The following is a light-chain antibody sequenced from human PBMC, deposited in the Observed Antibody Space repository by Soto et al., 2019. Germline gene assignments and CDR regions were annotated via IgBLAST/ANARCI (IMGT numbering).Light chain of an antibody. CDR3: QQYVPSPPSWT. Sequence: EIVLTQSPGTLSLSPGERATLSCRASQSVTSSYLAWYQQKPGQPPRLLISGASTRATGIPDRFSGSGSGTDFTLTISSLEPEDFAVYYCQQYVPSPPSWTFGQGTKVEIK. J-gene: IGKJ1*01. CDR1: QSVTSSY. CDR2: GAS. V-gene: IGKV3-20*01.